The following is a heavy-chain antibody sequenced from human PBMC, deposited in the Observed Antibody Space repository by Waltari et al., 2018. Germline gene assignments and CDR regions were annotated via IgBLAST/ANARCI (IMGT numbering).Heavy chain of an antibody. Sequence: EVQLVESGGGLAQPGGSLRLSCAASGFHFSRYWMHWARQTPGKGLVWVSRISDDGSATSYADSVKGRFTISRDNAKNTLYLQMNSLRVDDMAVYYCARVARTAVTTSGYYGMDVWGQGTTVTVSS. D-gene: IGHD4-17*01. J-gene: IGHJ6*02. CDR1: GFHFSRYW. CDR2: ISDDGSAT. CDR3: ARVARTAVTTSGYYGMDV. V-gene: IGHV3-74*01.